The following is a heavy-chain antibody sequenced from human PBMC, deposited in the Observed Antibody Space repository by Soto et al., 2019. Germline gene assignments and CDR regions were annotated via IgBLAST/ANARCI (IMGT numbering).Heavy chain of an antibody. J-gene: IGHJ4*02. Sequence: GGSLRLSCAASGFTFSSYAMHWVRQAPGKGLEWVAVISYDGSNKYYADSVKGRFTISRDNSKNTLYPQMNSLRAEDTAVYYCARANYYDSSGYYYYFDYWGQGTLVTVSS. D-gene: IGHD3-22*01. CDR1: GFTFSSYA. V-gene: IGHV3-30*04. CDR3: ARANYYDSSGYYYYFDY. CDR2: ISYDGSNK.